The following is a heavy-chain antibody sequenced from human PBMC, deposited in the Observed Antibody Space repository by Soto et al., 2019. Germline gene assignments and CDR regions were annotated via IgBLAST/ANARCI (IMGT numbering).Heavy chain of an antibody. D-gene: IGHD3-16*01. CDR3: VRGGTPIDY. CDR1: GYTFTNFG. Sequence: QVQLVQSGAEVKKPGASVKVSCKASGYTFTNFGISWVRQAPGQGHERMGWISDYNGNTNYAQNFQGRVTMTTDTSTSTAYLELRSLRSDDTAVYYCVRGGTPIDYWGQGTLVTVSS. V-gene: IGHV1-18*01. J-gene: IGHJ4*02. CDR2: ISDYNGNT.